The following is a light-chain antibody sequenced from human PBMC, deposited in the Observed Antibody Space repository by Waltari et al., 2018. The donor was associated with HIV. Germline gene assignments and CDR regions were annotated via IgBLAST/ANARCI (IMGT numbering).Light chain of an antibody. V-gene: IGLV4-69*01. CDR1: SGHTNYA. CDR2: VTSGGSH. Sequence: QVVLTQSPSASASLGASVKLTCTLSSGHTNYAIAWHQQKPGKGPRYLMKVTSGGSHSKGDGIPDRFSGASSGAERYLTISSLQSDDEADYYCHTWGPGIQVFGGGTKLTVL. CDR3: HTWGPGIQV. J-gene: IGLJ2*01.